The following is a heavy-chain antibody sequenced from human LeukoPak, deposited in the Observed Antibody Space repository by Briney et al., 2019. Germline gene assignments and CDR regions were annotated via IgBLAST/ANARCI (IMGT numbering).Heavy chain of an antibody. J-gene: IGHJ4*02. V-gene: IGHV3-23*01. Sequence: GGSLRLSCAASGFTFSSYAMSWVRQAPGKGLAWVSAISGSGGSTYYADSVKGRFTISRDNSKNTLYLQMNSLRAEDTAVYYCAKNSGGTCYSHLDYWGQGTLVTVSS. CDR1: GFTFSSYA. CDR3: AKNSGGTCYSHLDY. CDR2: ISGSGGST. D-gene: IGHD2-15*01.